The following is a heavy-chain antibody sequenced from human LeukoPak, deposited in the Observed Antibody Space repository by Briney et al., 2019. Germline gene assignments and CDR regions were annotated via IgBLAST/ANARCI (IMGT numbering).Heavy chain of an antibody. D-gene: IGHD3-22*01. J-gene: IGHJ4*02. Sequence: GGSLRLSCAASGFSFSTYGMHWLRQAPGKGLEWVAFIRYDATHIPYADSVKGRFTISRDNSKYTLYLQMDSLRAEDTAVYYCSTEEQSSGSLFDYWGQGTLVTVSS. V-gene: IGHV3-30*02. CDR2: IRYDATHI. CDR1: GFSFSTYG. CDR3: STEEQSSGSLFDY.